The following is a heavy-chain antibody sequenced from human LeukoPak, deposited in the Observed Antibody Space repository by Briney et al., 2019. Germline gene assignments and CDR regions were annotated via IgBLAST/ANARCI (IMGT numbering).Heavy chain of an antibody. J-gene: IGHJ6*02. CDR3: LPPLTPGYGMDV. D-gene: IGHD2-15*01. V-gene: IGHV3-15*07. CDR2: IKSKTDGGTT. CDR1: GFTFSAAW. Sequence: GGSLRLSCAASGFTFSAAWMNWVRQAPGKGLEWVGRIKSKTDGGTTDYAAPVKGRFTISRDDSKNTPYLQMNSLKSEDTAVYYCLPPLTPGYGMDVWGQGTTVTVSS.